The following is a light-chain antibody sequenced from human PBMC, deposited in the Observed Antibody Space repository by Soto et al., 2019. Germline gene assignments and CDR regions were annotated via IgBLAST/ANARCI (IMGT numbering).Light chain of an antibody. Sequence: DIQMTQSPSTLSASVGDRVTITCRASQSIDTALAWYQQKPGKAPNLLIYRASNLESGVPSRFSGSGSGTEFTLAISSLQPDDFATYYCQQYYSYPQTFGQGTKVEIK. CDR2: RAS. CDR3: QQYYSYPQT. CDR1: QSIDTA. J-gene: IGKJ1*01. V-gene: IGKV1-5*03.